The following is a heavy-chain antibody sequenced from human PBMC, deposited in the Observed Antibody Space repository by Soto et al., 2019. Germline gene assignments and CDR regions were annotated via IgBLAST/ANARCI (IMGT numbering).Heavy chain of an antibody. CDR3: ARVAGATLADY. J-gene: IGHJ4*02. CDR2: ISRSSSTI. V-gene: IGHV3-48*02. CDR1: GFTFSSYS. Sequence: EVQLVESGGGLVQPGGSLRLSCAASGFTFSSYSMNWVRQAPGKGLEWVSYISRSSSTIYYADSVKGRFTISRDNAKNSLYLQMNSLRDADTAVYYCARVAGATLADYWGQGTLVTVSS. D-gene: IGHD1-26*01.